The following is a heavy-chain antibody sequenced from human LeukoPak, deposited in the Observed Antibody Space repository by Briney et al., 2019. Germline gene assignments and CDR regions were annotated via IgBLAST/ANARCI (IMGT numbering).Heavy chain of an antibody. CDR2: ISDGGHST. Sequence: GGSLRPSCAASGFTFSSYAMSWVRQAPGKGPQWVSSISDGGHSTYFADSVRGRFTLSRDNSKNTLYLQMNSLRDEDTAIYYCAKSYCSSGTCHSYLPYYFDYWGQGTLVTVSS. CDR3: AKSYCSSGTCHSYLPYYFDY. V-gene: IGHV3-23*01. D-gene: IGHD2-15*01. J-gene: IGHJ4*02. CDR1: GFTFSSYA.